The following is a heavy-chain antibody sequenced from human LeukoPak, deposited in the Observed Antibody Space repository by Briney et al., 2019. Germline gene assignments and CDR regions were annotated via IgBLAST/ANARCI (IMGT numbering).Heavy chain of an antibody. Sequence: GGSLRLSCAASGFTFCSYGMHWVRQAPGKGLEWVAVIWYDGSNKYYADSVKGRFTISRDNSKNTLYLQMNSLRAEDTAVYYCARGYIAAAGYFDYWGQGTLVTVSS. D-gene: IGHD6-13*01. J-gene: IGHJ4*02. V-gene: IGHV3-33*01. CDR3: ARGYIAAAGYFDY. CDR2: IWYDGSNK. CDR1: GFTFCSYG.